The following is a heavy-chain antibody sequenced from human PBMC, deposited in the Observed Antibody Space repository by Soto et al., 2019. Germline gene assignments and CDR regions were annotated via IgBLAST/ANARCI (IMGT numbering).Heavy chain of an antibody. V-gene: IGHV3-48*03. CDR3: ARARRHYGMDV. CDR2: ISSSGSTI. J-gene: IGHJ6*02. Sequence: GGSLRLSCAASGFTFSSYEVNWVRQAPGKGLEWVSYISSSGSTIYHADSVKGRFTISRDNAKNSLYLQMNSLRAEDTAVYYCARARRHYGMDVWGQGTTVTVS. CDR1: GFTFSSYE.